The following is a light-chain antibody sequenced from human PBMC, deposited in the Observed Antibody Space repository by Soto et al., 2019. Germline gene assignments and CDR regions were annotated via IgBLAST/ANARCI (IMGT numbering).Light chain of an antibody. CDR3: QQYGGSPIT. J-gene: IGKJ5*01. CDR2: GAS. V-gene: IGKV3-20*01. CDR1: QSVTTR. Sequence: IVLTQSPGTLSLSPGERVTLSCSASQSVTTRLAWYQHKPGQAPTLLMSGASNRASGVPVKFSGSGSGTDFTLTITRLETEDFALYYCQQYGGSPITFGLETRLEIK.